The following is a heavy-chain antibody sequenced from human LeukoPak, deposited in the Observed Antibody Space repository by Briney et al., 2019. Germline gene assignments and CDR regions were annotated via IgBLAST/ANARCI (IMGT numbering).Heavy chain of an antibody. D-gene: IGHD3-16*01. J-gene: IGHJ6*03. Sequence: GGSLRLSCAASGFIFSSYIINWVRQAPGKGLEWVSSISSSSTYIYYADSVKGRFTISRDNAKNSLYLQMNSLTAEDTAVYYCGRDLGNTGMDVWGKGTTVIVSS. CDR2: ISSSSTYI. V-gene: IGHV3-21*01. CDR1: GFIFSSYI. CDR3: GRDLGNTGMDV.